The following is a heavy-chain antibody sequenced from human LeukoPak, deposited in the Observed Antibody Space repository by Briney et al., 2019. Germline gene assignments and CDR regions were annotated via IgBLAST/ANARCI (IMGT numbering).Heavy chain of an antibody. D-gene: IGHD3-16*01. CDR3: ASGRQLGY. Sequence: GASLRLSCAASGFTFSNYAMNWVRQAPGKGLEWVSGISGSDTSTYYTDSVKGRFTISRDNAKNSLYLQMNSLRAEDTALYYCASGRQLGYWGQGTLVTVSS. CDR2: ISGSDTST. CDR1: GFTFSNYA. J-gene: IGHJ4*02. V-gene: IGHV3-23*01.